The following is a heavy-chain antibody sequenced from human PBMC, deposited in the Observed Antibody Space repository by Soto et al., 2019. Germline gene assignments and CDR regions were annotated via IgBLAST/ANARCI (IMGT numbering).Heavy chain of an antibody. D-gene: IGHD3-22*01. Sequence: EVQLLESGRGLVQPGGSLRLSCAASGITISNYPMSWVRQAPGKGLDWVSGISGSGDRTYYADSAKGRFTISKDISKNSLSLQLDNQGVEDTAVYFCVKDDGGYPSTAPHWGQGTLVTVSS. CDR1: GITISNYP. CDR3: VKDDGGYPSTAPH. V-gene: IGHV3-23*01. J-gene: IGHJ1*01. CDR2: ISGSGDRT.